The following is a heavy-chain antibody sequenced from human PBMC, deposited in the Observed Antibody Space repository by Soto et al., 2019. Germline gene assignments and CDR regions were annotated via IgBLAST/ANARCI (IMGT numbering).Heavy chain of an antibody. Sequence: EVQLVESGGGLVQPGGSLRLSCAASGFTFSSYWMSWVRQTPGKGLEWVANIKQDGSEKYYVDSVKGRFTITRDNAKKSLYLQRHSLRAEDTAVYYWARDRTYGDYGRFDPWGQGTLVTVSS. CDR3: ARDRTYGDYGRFDP. J-gene: IGHJ5*02. V-gene: IGHV3-7*01. CDR1: GFTFSSYW. D-gene: IGHD4-17*01. CDR2: IKQDGSEK.